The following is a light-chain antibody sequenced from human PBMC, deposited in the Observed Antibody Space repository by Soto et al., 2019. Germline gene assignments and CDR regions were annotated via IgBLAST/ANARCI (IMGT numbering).Light chain of an antibody. Sequence: QSALTQPPSASGSPGQSVTISCTGTTSDVGGYNYVSWYQQHPGKAPKVMIYEVTKRPSGVPDRFSGSKSGNTASLTVSGLQTEDEGYYCCSSYADSSWLFGGGTKLTVL. CDR2: EVT. CDR3: SSYADSSWL. CDR1: TSDVGGYNY. J-gene: IGLJ3*02. V-gene: IGLV2-8*01.